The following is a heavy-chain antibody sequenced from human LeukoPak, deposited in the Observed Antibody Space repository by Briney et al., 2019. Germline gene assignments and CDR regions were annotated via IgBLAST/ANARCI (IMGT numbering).Heavy chain of an antibody. CDR3: ARLQLGYRPFWYFDL. CDR1: GGSMITYH. D-gene: IGHD7-27*01. J-gene: IGHJ2*01. V-gene: IGHV4-59*08. Sequence: SEPLSLTCSVSGGSMITYHWSWVRQSPGEGLEWVGHIYYSGTTNCNPSLESRVTISIDTSKNQFSLNLNSVTDAGTAVYYCARLQLGYRPFWYFDLWGRGTLVTVSS. CDR2: IYYSGTT.